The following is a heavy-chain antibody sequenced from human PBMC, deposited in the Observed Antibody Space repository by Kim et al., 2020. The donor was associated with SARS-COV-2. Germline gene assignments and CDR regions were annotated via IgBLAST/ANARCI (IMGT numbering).Heavy chain of an antibody. V-gene: IGHV3-23*01. D-gene: IGHD1-26*01. CDR3: AKDHDRGGRSYFDY. Sequence: ASSVKGRFTISTDNPKTTLYLQMNSLRAEDTAVYYCAKDHDRGGRSYFDYWGQGTLVTVSS. J-gene: IGHJ4*02.